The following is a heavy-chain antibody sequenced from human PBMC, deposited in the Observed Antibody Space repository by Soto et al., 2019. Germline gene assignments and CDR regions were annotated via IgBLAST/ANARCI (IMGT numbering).Heavy chain of an antibody. J-gene: IGHJ2*01. CDR1: GGSISSYY. Sequence: QVQLQESGPGLVKPSETLSLTCTVSGGSISSYYWSWIRQPPGKGLEWIGYIYYSGSTNYNPSLTCRVTLSVDTSKNQFSLKLSSVTAADTAVYYCARHTAVWYFDLWGRGTLVTVSS. V-gene: IGHV4-59*08. CDR2: IYYSGST. CDR3: ARHTAVWYFDL.